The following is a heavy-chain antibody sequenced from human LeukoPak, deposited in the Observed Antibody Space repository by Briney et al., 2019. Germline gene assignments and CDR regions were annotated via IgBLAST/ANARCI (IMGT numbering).Heavy chain of an antibody. V-gene: IGHV1-2*02. Sequence: ASVKVSCKASGYTFTGYYMHWVRQAPGQGLEWMGWINPNSGGTNYAQKFQGRVTMTRDTSISTAYMELSRLRSDDTAVYYCARARGSCSGGSCYPYFDYWGQGTLVTVSS. CDR3: ARARGSCSGGSCYPYFDY. CDR2: INPNSGGT. J-gene: IGHJ4*02. CDR1: GYTFTGYY. D-gene: IGHD2-15*01.